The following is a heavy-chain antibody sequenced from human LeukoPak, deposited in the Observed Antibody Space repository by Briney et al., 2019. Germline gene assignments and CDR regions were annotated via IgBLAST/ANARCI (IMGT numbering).Heavy chain of an antibody. D-gene: IGHD3-10*01. Sequence: PGGSLRLSCAASGFTFSSYWMSWVRQAPGKGLEWVANIKEDGSEKYYVDSVKGRFTISRDNAKNSLYLQMNSLRAEDTALYYCAKAATFYYGSDLWGQGILVAVSS. CDR2: IKEDGSEK. CDR3: AKAATFYYGSDL. CDR1: GFTFSSYW. J-gene: IGHJ4*02. V-gene: IGHV3-7*03.